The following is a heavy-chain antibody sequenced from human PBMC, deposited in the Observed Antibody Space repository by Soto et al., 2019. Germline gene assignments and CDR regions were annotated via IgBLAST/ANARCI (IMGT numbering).Heavy chain of an antibody. CDR1: GGSISSSSYY. J-gene: IGHJ5*02. CDR3: ARLQSILTGYPPAIWFDP. V-gene: IGHV4-39*01. Sequence: PSETLSLTCTVSGGSISSSSYYWGWIRQPPGKGLEWIGSIYYSGSTYYNPSLKSRVTISVDTSKNQFSLKLSSVTAADTAVYYCARLQSILTGYPPAIWFDPWGQGTLVTVSS. D-gene: IGHD3-9*01. CDR2: IYYSGST.